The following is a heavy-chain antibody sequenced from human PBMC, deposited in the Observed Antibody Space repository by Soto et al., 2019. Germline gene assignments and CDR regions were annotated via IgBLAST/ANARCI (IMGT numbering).Heavy chain of an antibody. CDR1: GGSLSSGDW. V-gene: IGHV4-4*02. CDR2: IYHTGGT. CDR3: ARLGQDTWDFDY. J-gene: IGHJ4*02. D-gene: IGHD2-15*01. Sequence: QVQLQESGPGLVKPSGTLSLTCAVSGGSLSSGDWWTWVRQPPGKGLEWIGEIYHTGGTKYNPSLKSRVTMTVDKSKNQFSLSLSSVTAADTAVYFCARLGQDTWDFDYWGQGTRVTVSS.